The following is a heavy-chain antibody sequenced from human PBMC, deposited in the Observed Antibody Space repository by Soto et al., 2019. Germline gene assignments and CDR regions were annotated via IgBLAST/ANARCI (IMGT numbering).Heavy chain of an antibody. CDR2: ISYDGSNK. Sequence: PGGSLRLSCAASGFTFSSYGMHWVRQAPGKGLEWVAVISYDGSNKYYADFVKGRFTISRDNSKNTLYLQMNSLRAEDTAVYYCATYCSGGSCYSGAPDYWGQGTLVTVSS. CDR1: GFTFSSYG. D-gene: IGHD2-15*01. V-gene: IGHV3-30*03. CDR3: ATYCSGGSCYSGAPDY. J-gene: IGHJ4*02.